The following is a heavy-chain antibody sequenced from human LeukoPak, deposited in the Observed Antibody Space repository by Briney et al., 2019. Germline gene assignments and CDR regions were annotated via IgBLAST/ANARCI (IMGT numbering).Heavy chain of an antibody. V-gene: IGHV3-7*05. D-gene: IGHD6-19*01. Sequence: GGSLRLSCAASGFTLRSPWLTWVRQAPGKGLEWVAHIKQDGSEQYYADSVRGRFTISRDNAKNSLYLQMNSLTAEDTVIYYWARESAGGPDYWGQGTLVTVSS. CDR3: ARESAGGPDY. J-gene: IGHJ4*02. CDR2: IKQDGSEQ. CDR1: GFTLRSPW.